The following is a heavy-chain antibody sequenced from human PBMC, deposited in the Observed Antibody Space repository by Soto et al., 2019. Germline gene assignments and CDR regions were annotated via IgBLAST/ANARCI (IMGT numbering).Heavy chain of an antibody. Sequence: ASVKVSCKASGYTFTGDYMHWVRQAPGQGLEWMGWINPDTGGADYSQKFQGRVTMTRDTSISTAYMELTSLTSDDTAVYYCARPPIGGGTPYYCDYWGQGTLVTVYS. CDR1: GYTFTGDY. V-gene: IGHV1-2*02. J-gene: IGHJ4*02. D-gene: IGHD3-10*01. CDR3: ARPPIGGGTPYYCDY. CDR2: INPDTGGA.